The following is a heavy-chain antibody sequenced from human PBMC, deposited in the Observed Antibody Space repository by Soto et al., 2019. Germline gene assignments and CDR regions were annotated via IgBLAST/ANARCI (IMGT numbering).Heavy chain of an antibody. CDR2: IYYSGNT. J-gene: IGHJ4*02. CDR1: GGSIINGDYY. D-gene: IGHD5-12*01. V-gene: IGHV4-30-4*01. CDR3: MRRAPWIIRAY. Sequence: SETLSLTCTVSGGSIINGDYYWTWIRQPPGKGLEWIGYIYYSGNTYYNPSLKSRVMISVDTSKNQFSLNLSSVTAADTAVYYCMRRAPWIIRAYWGKGSLVTVSS.